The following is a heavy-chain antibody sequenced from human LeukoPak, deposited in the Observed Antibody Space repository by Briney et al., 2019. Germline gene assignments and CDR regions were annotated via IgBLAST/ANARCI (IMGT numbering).Heavy chain of an antibody. CDR2: IKPSGGST. J-gene: IGHJ4*02. V-gene: IGHV1-46*01. D-gene: IGHD1-26*01. CDR3: ARDAGTYSVDY. Sequence: ASVKVSCKASGYTLTSHKMHWVRQAPGQGLEWMGIIKPSGGSTIYAQKFQGRVTMTKDTSTSTVYMELSSLTSVDTAVYYCARDAGTYSVDYWGQGTLVTVSS. CDR1: GYTLTSHK.